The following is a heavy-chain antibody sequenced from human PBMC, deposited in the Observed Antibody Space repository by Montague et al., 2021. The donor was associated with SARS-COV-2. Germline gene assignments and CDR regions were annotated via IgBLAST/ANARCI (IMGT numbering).Heavy chain of an antibody. V-gene: IGHV4-34*01. CDR3: ARGVRQLGVRYYYYYIDV. CDR1: GGSFSGYY. CDR2: INDSGST. J-gene: IGHJ6*03. Sequence: SETLSLTCAVYGGSFSGYYWSWIRQPPGKGLEWIGEINDSGSTNYNPSLKSRVTISMDTSKNQFSLKLSSVTAADTAVYYRARGVRQLGVRYYYYYIDVWDKGTTVTVSS. D-gene: IGHD6-6*01.